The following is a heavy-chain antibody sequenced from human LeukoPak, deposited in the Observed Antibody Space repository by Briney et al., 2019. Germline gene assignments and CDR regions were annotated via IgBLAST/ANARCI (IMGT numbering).Heavy chain of an antibody. V-gene: IGHV3-7*01. CDR2: IKPDGTDK. D-gene: IGHD3-10*01. CDR1: GFTFSTYW. Sequence: GGSLRLSCAASGFTFSTYWMSWVRQAPGKGLERLANIKPDGTDKYYVDSVKGRFTISRDNARNSLYLQMNTLRAEDTAVYYCAREKRGTDAFDIWGQGTMVTVSS. CDR3: AREKRGTDAFDI. J-gene: IGHJ3*02.